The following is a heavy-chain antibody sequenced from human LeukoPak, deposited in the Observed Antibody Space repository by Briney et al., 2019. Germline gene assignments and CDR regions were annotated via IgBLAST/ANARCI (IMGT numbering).Heavy chain of an antibody. Sequence: SETLSLTCTVSGGSISIGGYYWGWIRQPPGKGLEWIGSIYYSGSTYYNPSLKSRVTISVDTSKNQFSLKLSSVTAADTAVYYCASPGYSGYDYGRYFDYWGQGTLVTVSS. CDR1: GGSISIGGYY. CDR3: ASPGYSGYDYGRYFDY. CDR2: IYYSGST. V-gene: IGHV4-39*01. J-gene: IGHJ4*02. D-gene: IGHD5-12*01.